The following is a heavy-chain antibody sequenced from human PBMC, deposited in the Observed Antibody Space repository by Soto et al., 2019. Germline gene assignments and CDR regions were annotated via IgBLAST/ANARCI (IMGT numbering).Heavy chain of an antibody. D-gene: IGHD4-17*01. CDR1: GGSISSGNYY. J-gene: IGHJ4*02. CDR2: ISYSGTT. Sequence: QVQLQESGPGLVKPSQTLSLTCTVSGGSISSGNYYWSWIRQPPGKGLEWIGFISYSGTTHYSASLRSRVSISVDTSKKQFSLDLSSVTAPDTAVYYCATMGTPVTGLYYFDYWGQGTLVTVSS. V-gene: IGHV4-30-4*01. CDR3: ATMGTPVTGLYYFDY.